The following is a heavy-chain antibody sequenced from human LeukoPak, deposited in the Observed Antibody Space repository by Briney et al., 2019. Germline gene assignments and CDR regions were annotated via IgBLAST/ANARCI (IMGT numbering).Heavy chain of an antibody. Sequence: GGSLRLSCAASGFTFSSYWMHWVRQTPGKGLVWVSRVNSDGSSTSYADSVKGRFTISRDNAKNTVYLQMNSLRAEDMAVYYCARGAHHSGGYLIDQWGQGTLVTVSS. CDR1: GFTFSSYW. CDR3: ARGAHHSGGYLIDQ. CDR2: VNSDGSST. V-gene: IGHV3-74*01. D-gene: IGHD5-12*01. J-gene: IGHJ4*02.